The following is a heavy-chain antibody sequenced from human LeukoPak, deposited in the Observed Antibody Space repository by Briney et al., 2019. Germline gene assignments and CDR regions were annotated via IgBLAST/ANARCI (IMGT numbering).Heavy chain of an antibody. CDR2: IYYSGST. CDR1: GGSISSSNYY. V-gene: IGHV4-39*01. J-gene: IGHJ6*02. Sequence: PSETLSLTCTVSGGSISSSNYYWGWIRQPPGKGLEWIGSIYYSGSTYYNPSLKSRVTISVDTSRNQFSLNLSSVTAADTAVYYCARLASTYYYYGMDVWGQGTTVTASS. CDR3: ARLASTYYYYGMDV.